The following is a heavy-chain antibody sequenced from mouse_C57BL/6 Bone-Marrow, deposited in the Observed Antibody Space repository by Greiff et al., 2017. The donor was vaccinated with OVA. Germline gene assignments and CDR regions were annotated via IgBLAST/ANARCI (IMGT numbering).Heavy chain of an antibody. CDR1: GFTFSSYA. V-gene: IGHV5-4*01. CDR3: ARDRGWSLYAMDY. D-gene: IGHD2-3*01. Sequence: EVMLVESEGGLVKPGGSLKLSCAASGFTFSSYAMSWVRQTPEKRLEWVATISDGGSYTYYPDNVKGRFTISRDNAKNNLYLQMSHLKSEDTAMYYCARDRGWSLYAMDYWGQGTSVTVSS. J-gene: IGHJ4*01. CDR2: ISDGGSYT.